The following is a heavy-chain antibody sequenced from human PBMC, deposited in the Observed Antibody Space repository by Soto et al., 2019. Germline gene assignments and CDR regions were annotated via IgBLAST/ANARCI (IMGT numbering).Heavy chain of an antibody. Sequence: SLRLSCAGSGFTFDDYAMQWGRHAPGGGLEGVSGISWNSGSIGYADSVKGRFTMSRDNAKNSLYLQMNTLRAEDTALYYCAKDITVKGSTSRFHYWGQGTLVTVSS. D-gene: IGHD2-2*01. CDR1: GFTFDDYA. V-gene: IGHV3-9*01. CDR2: ISWNSGSI. CDR3: AKDITVKGSTSRFHY. J-gene: IGHJ4*02.